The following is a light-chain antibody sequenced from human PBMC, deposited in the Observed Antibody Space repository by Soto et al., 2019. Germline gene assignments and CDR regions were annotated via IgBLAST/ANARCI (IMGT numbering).Light chain of an antibody. CDR1: QGISTY. CDR3: QHIYRTTWT. J-gene: IGKJ1*01. CDR2: AAS. Sequence: DIQMTQSPSSLSASVGDRVTITCRASQGISTYLNWYQQKPGKAPKLLIYAASSLQSGVPSRFSGSGSETDFTLTISSLQPEHFSTYTCQHIYRTTWTCGQGTKVEIK. V-gene: IGKV1-39*01.